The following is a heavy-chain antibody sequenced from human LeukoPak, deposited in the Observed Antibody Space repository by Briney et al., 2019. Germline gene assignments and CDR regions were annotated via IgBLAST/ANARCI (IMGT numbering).Heavy chain of an antibody. CDR2: ISGSDSST. Sequence: GGSLRLSCAASGFTFSSSAMSWVRQAPGKGLEWVSTISGSDSSTHYADSVKGRFTISRDNSKNTLYLHVNSLRPEDTAVYYCAKISLRWLLPGSSFDYWGQGTLVTVSS. D-gene: IGHD4-23*01. CDR1: GFTFSSSA. J-gene: IGHJ4*02. V-gene: IGHV3-23*01. CDR3: AKISLRWLLPGSSFDY.